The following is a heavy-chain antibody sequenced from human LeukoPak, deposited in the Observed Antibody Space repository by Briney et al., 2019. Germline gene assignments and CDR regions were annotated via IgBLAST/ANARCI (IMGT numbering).Heavy chain of an antibody. CDR2: IKSKTDGGTT. Sequence: GGSLRLSCAASGFTFSNAWMSWVRKAPGKGLKWVGRIKSKTDGGTTDYAAPVKGRFTISRDDSKNTLYLQMNSLKTEDTAVYYCTTETYYYDSSGLYGMDVWGQGTMVTVSS. D-gene: IGHD3-22*01. CDR1: GFTFSNAW. CDR3: TTETYYYDSSGLYGMDV. V-gene: IGHV3-15*01. J-gene: IGHJ6*02.